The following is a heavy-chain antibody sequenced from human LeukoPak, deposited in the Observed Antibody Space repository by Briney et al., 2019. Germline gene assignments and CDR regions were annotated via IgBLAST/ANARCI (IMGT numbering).Heavy chain of an antibody. J-gene: IGHJ4*02. Sequence: GSLRLSCAASGFTFSSYWMSWIRQPPGKGLEWIGYIYYSGSTNYNPSLKSRVTISVDTSKNQFSLKLSSVTAADTAVYYCARVPYYYDSSGYYYFYFDYWGQGTLVTVSS. CDR3: ARVPYYYDSSGYYYFYFDY. CDR2: IYYSGST. V-gene: IGHV4-59*01. D-gene: IGHD3-22*01. CDR1: GFTFSSYW.